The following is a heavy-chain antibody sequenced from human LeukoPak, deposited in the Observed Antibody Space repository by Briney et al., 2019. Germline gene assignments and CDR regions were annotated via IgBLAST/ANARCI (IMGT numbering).Heavy chain of an antibody. CDR3: ASRLPPRAFDI. D-gene: IGHD3-16*01. V-gene: IGHV4-30-2*01. Sequence: SQTLSLTCAVSGGSISSGGYSWSWIRQPPGKGLEWIGYIYHSGSTYHNPSLKSRVTISVDRSKNQFSLKLSSVTAADTAVYYCASRLPPRAFDIWGQGTMVTVSS. CDR2: IYHSGST. CDR1: GGSISSGGYS. J-gene: IGHJ3*02.